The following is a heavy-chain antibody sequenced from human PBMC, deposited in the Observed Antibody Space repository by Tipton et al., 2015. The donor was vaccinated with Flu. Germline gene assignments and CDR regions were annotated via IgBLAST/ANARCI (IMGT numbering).Heavy chain of an antibody. Sequence: SLRLSCAASGFTFSSYAMIWVRQAPGKGLEWVSAIVGSGADTYYADSVKGRFTISRDNSKNTVYLQMNSLRVEDTALYYCVKPGLGSPPAHLDFWGQGTLVTVSS. V-gene: IGHV3-23*01. CDR1: GFTFSSYA. CDR2: IVGSGADT. D-gene: IGHD1-26*01. CDR3: VKPGLGSPPAHLDF. J-gene: IGHJ4*02.